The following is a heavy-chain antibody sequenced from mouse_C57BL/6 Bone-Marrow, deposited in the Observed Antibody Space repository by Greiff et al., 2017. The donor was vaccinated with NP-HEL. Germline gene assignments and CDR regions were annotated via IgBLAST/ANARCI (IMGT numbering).Heavy chain of an antibody. CDR1: GFTFSSYA. CDR2: ISDGGSYT. Sequence: EVHLVESGGGLVKPGGSLKLSCAASGFTFSSYAMSWVRQTPEKRLEWVATISDGGSYTYYPDNVKGRFTISRDNAKNNLYLQMSHLKSEDTAMYYCARDPPLYYDYYGPVFYYAMDYWGQGTSVTVSS. V-gene: IGHV5-4*01. CDR3: ARDPPLYYDYYGPVFYYAMDY. D-gene: IGHD2-4*01. J-gene: IGHJ4*01.